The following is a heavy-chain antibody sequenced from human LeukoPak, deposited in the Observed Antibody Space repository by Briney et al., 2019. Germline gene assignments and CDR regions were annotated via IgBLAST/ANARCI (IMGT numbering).Heavy chain of an antibody. J-gene: IGHJ5*02. CDR1: GCTFSSNW. CDR2: RKQDGSEK. V-gene: IGHV3-7*01. D-gene: IGHD4-17*01. Sequence: GGSLRLSCTASGCTFSSNWLSWVRKPPGKGLERVSNRKQDGSEKYYVGSVKGRFTISRDNAKNSLYLQMNSLRAEDTAVYYCARDWRPDYGDYQNWFDPWGQGTLVTVSS. CDR3: ARDWRPDYGDYQNWFDP.